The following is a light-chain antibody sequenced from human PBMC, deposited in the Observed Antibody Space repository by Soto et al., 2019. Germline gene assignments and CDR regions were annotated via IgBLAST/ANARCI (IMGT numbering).Light chain of an antibody. CDR1: QNISDW. CDR3: QQNITYSRM. CDR2: QAS. V-gene: IGKV1-5*03. Sequence: DIHLTQSPPTLSASVGDRVTITCRASQNISDWLAWYQQRPTKAPTLLIYQASTLESGVPSRFSGSGSGTELTITISSLQTDDFATYRCQQNITYSRMFGQGTNVEIK. J-gene: IGKJ1*01.